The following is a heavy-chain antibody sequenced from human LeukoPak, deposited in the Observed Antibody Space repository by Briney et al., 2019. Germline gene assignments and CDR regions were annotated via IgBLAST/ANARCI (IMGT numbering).Heavy chain of an antibody. CDR1: GFTFSSYA. CDR3: ARARIAVAGAYYYYYGMDV. CDR2: ISYDGSNK. V-gene: IGHV3-30-3*01. Sequence: GGPLRLSCAASGFTFSSYAMHWVRQAPGKGLEWVAVISYDGSNKYYADSVKGRFTISRDNSKNTLYLQMNSLRAEDTAVYYCARARIAVAGAYYYYYGMDVWGQGTTVTVSS. J-gene: IGHJ6*02. D-gene: IGHD6-19*01.